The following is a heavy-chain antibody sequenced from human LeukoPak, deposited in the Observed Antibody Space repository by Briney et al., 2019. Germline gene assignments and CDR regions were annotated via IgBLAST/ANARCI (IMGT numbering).Heavy chain of an antibody. CDR1: GYTFTSYG. CDR2: ISAYNGNT. D-gene: IGHD3-3*01. J-gene: IGHJ6*02. Sequence: ASVKVSCKASGYTFTSYGISWVRQAPGQGLEWMGWISAYNGNTNYAQKLQGRVTMTTDTSTSTAYMELRSLRSDDTAVYYCARDEAATIFGVVQPSGYYYYGMDVWGQGTTVTVSS. CDR3: ARDEAATIFGVVQPSGYYYYGMDV. V-gene: IGHV1-18*01.